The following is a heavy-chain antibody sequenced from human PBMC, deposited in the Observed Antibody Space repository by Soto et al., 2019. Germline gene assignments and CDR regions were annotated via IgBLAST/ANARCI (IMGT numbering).Heavy chain of an antibody. V-gene: IGHV4-39*01. CDR3: ARLGYCSSTSCYAGGYYYYYGMDV. Sequence: PETLSLTCTVSGGSISSSSYYWGWIRQPPGKGLEWIGSIYYSGSTYYNPSLKSRVTISVDTSKNQFSLKLSSVTAADTAVYYCARLGYCSSTSCYAGGYYYYYGMDVRGQGTTVT. D-gene: IGHD2-2*01. CDR1: GGSISSSSYY. J-gene: IGHJ6*02. CDR2: IYYSGST.